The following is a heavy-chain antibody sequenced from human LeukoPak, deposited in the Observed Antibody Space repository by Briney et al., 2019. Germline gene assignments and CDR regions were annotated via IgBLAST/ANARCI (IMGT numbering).Heavy chain of an antibody. CDR2: IYYSGST. V-gene: IGHV4-59*12. Sequence: PSETLSLTCTVSGGSISSYYWSWIRQPPGKGLEWIGYIYYSGSTNYNPSLKSRVTISVDTSKNQFSLKLSSVTAADTAVYYCARERQLRFLEWLFFDYWGQGTLVTVSS. D-gene: IGHD3-3*01. CDR1: GGSISSYY. CDR3: ARERQLRFLEWLFFDY. J-gene: IGHJ4*02.